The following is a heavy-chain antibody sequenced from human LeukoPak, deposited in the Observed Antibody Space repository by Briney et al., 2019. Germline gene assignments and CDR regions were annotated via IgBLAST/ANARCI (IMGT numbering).Heavy chain of an antibody. CDR3: ARESVSAGYLPSDY. V-gene: IGHV1-2*02. D-gene: IGHD3-9*01. J-gene: IGHJ4*02. CDR1: GYTFTGYY. CDR2: INRNSGGT. Sequence: ASVRVSCEASGYTFTGYYMHWVRQAPGQGLEWMGWINRNSGGTNYAQTFQGRVTMTRDTSTRTAYMELSRLRSDDTAVYYCARESVSAGYLPSDYWGQGTLVTVSS.